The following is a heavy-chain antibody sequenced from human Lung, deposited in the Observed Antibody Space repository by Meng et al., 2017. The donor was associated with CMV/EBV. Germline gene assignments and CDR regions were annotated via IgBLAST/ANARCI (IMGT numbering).Heavy chain of an antibody. CDR3: ARDRYQLPYDS. CDR2: ITPFSDYI. D-gene: IGHD2-2*01. V-gene: IGHV3-21*01. Sequence: GGSLRLXXSASGFAFSNYKMDWVRQAPGRGLEWVSSITPFSDYIYYGDSVKGRFTISRDNGKNSLYLQMNSLRDEDTAVYYCARDRYQLPYDSWGQGTLVTVSS. J-gene: IGHJ4*02. CDR1: GFAFSNYK.